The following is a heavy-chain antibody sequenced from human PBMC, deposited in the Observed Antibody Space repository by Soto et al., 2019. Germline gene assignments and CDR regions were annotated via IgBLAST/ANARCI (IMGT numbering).Heavy chain of an antibody. D-gene: IGHD5-18*01. CDR1: GGSISSGGYY. CDR2: IYYSGST. CDR3: ARNVFRGYSYGYRYYYGMDV. Sequence: SETLSLTCTVSGGSISSGGYYWSWIRQHPGKGLEWIGYIYYSGSTYCNPSLKSRVTISVDTSKNQFFLKLSSVTAADTAVYYCARNVFRGYSYGYRYYYGMDVWGQGTTVTVSS. J-gene: IGHJ6*02. V-gene: IGHV4-31*03.